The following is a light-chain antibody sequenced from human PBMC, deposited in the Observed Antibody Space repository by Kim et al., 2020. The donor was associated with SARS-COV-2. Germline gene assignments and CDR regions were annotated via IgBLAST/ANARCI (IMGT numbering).Light chain of an antibody. V-gene: IGKV3-15*01. Sequence: VAPGERATPSGRASESVRSNLAWYQQKRGQAPRLLIHDASTRATGLPDRFSGSGSGTEFTLTITSLQSEDIAVYYCQQYNDRPQTFGQGTKVDIK. CDR1: ESVRSN. CDR3: QQYNDRPQT. CDR2: DAS. J-gene: IGKJ1*01.